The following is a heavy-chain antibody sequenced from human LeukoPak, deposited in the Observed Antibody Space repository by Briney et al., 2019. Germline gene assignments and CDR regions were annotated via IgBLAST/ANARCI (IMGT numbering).Heavy chain of an antibody. Sequence: GGSLRLSCAASGFTFSSYARSWVRQAPGKGLEWVSAISGSGGSTYYADSVKGRFTISRDNSKNTLYLQMNSLRAEDTAVYYCARDLHYYVAMDVWGQGTTVTVSS. V-gene: IGHV3-23*01. CDR2: ISGSGGST. CDR1: GFTFSSYA. J-gene: IGHJ6*02. CDR3: ARDLHYYVAMDV. D-gene: IGHD3-10*02.